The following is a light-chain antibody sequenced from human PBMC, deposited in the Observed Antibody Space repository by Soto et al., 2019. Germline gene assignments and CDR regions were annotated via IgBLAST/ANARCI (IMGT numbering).Light chain of an antibody. V-gene: IGLV2-23*02. Sequence: QSALTQPASVSGSPGQSITISCTGTSSDVGSYNLVSWYQQHPGKAPKLMIYEVTKRPAGVSNRFSGSKSGNAASLTISGLQAEDETDYYCSSYAGSSTYVFGTGTKVTVL. CDR1: SSDVGSYNL. CDR3: SSYAGSSTYV. CDR2: EVT. J-gene: IGLJ1*01.